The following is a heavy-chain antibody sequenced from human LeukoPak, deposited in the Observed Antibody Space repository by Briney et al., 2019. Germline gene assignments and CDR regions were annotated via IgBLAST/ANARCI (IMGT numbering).Heavy chain of an antibody. V-gene: IGHV3-49*03. CDR3: TKGRRYFD. D-gene: IGHD3-9*01. Sequence: GGSLRLSCTCSGFSFGDYAMSWFRQAPGKGLEWVGFIRSKGYGETTEYGASVKGRFIISRDDSKSIAYLQMNSLKTEDTGVYYCTKGRRYFDWGKGTTVTVSS. J-gene: IGHJ6*04. CDR2: IRSKGYGETT. CDR1: GFSFGDYA.